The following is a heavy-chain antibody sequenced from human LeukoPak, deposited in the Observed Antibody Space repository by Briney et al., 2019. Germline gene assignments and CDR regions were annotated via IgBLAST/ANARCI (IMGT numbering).Heavy chain of an antibody. Sequence: GGSLRLSCAASGFTVSSTYMSWVRQAPGKGLEWVSVIYSDGSTYYADSVKGRLTTSRNNSKNTLYLQINSLRAEDTAVYYCARGGNYYGSGSYYKAVDYWGQGTLVTVSS. CDR1: GFTVSSTY. D-gene: IGHD3-10*01. J-gene: IGHJ4*02. V-gene: IGHV3-66*01. CDR3: ARGGNYYGSGSYYKAVDY. CDR2: IYSDGST.